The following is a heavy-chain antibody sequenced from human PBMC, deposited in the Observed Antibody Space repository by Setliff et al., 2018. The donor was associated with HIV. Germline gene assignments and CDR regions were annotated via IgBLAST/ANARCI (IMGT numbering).Heavy chain of an antibody. V-gene: IGHV4-39*01. CDR3: ARRGAYYDILTGYRSHYFDY. J-gene: IGHJ4*02. D-gene: IGHD3-9*01. CDR2: IYYSGST. CDR1: GGSISSSSYY. Sequence: PSETLSLTCTVSGGSISSSSYYWGWIRQPPGKGLEWIGSIYYSGSTYYNPSLKSRVTISVGTSKNQFSLKLSSVTAADTAVYYCARRGAYYDILTGYRSHYFDYWGQGTLVTVSS.